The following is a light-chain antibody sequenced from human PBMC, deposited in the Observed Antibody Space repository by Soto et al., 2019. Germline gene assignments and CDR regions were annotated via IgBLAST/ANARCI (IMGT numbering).Light chain of an antibody. CDR1: SSDVGCYKY. J-gene: IGLJ1*01. CDR2: DIR. CDR3: SSYTSSSTRV. V-gene: IGLV2-14*03. Sequence: QSALTQPASVSGSPGQSITISCTGTSSDVGCYKYVSWYQQHPGKAPKLMIYDIRNRPSGVSNRFSGSKSGNTASLTISGLQDEDEADYYCSSYTSSSTRVFGTGTKLTVL.